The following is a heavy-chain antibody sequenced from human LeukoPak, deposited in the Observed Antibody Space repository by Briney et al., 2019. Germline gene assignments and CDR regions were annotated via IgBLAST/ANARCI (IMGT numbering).Heavy chain of an antibody. CDR3: ARAGCSGGSCYPDPYYFDY. D-gene: IGHD2-15*01. V-gene: IGHV4-30-4*01. CDR2: IYYSGST. J-gene: IGHJ4*02. Sequence: PSETLSLTCTVSGGSISSGDYYWSWIRQPPGKGLEWIGYIYYSGSTYYNPSLKSRVTISVDTSKNQLSLKLSSVTAADTAVYYCARAGCSGGSCYPDPYYFDYWGQGTLVTVSS. CDR1: GGSISSGDYY.